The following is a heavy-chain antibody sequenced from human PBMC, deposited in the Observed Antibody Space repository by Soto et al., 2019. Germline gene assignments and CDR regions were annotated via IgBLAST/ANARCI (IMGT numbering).Heavy chain of an antibody. CDR2: ISSSGSTI. CDR1: GFTFSSYE. Sequence: GGSLRLSCAASGFTFSSYEMNWVRQAPGKGLEWVSYISSSGSTIYYADSVKGRFTISRDNAKNSLYLQMNSLRAEDTAVYYCARARYCTSTSCYYYFDYLGQGTLVTVSS. J-gene: IGHJ4*02. CDR3: ARARYCTSTSCYYYFDY. V-gene: IGHV3-48*03. D-gene: IGHD2-2*01.